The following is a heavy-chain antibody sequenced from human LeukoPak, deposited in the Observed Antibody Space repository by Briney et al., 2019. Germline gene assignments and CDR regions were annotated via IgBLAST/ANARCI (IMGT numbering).Heavy chain of an antibody. V-gene: IGHV1-69*04. CDR2: IIPILGIA. CDR3: ARGPYSGYEIDY. D-gene: IGHD5-12*01. J-gene: IGHJ4*02. CDR1: GGTFSSYA. Sequence: SVKVSCKASGGTFSSYAISWVRQAPGQGLEWMGRIIPILGIANYAQKFQGRVTITADKSTSTAYMELSSLRSEDTAVYYCARGPYSGYEIDYWGQGTLVTVSS.